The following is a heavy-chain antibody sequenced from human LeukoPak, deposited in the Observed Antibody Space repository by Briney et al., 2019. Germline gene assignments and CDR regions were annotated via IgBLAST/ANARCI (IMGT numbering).Heavy chain of an antibody. Sequence: GASVKVSCKASGYTFTGYYMHWVRQAPGQGLEWMGWINPNSGGTDYAPKFQGRVTMTRDTSISTAYMELSRLRSDDTAVYYCARVRWFGETDAAYFDSWGQGTLVTVSS. D-gene: IGHD3-10*01. J-gene: IGHJ4*02. CDR1: GYTFTGYY. CDR3: ARVRWFGETDAAYFDS. V-gene: IGHV1-2*02. CDR2: INPNSGGT.